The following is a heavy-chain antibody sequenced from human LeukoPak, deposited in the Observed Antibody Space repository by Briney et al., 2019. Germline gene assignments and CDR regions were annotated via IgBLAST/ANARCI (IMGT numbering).Heavy chain of an antibody. V-gene: IGHV3-30-3*02. Sequence: GGSLRLSCAASGFTFSSYAMHWVRQAPGKRLEWVAVISYDGSNKYYADSVKGRFTISRDNSKNTLYLQMNSLRAEDTAVYYCAKRSRPTVVTPSSFDYWGQGTQVTVSS. CDR3: AKRSRPTVVTPSSFDY. CDR1: GFTFSSYA. J-gene: IGHJ4*02. D-gene: IGHD4-23*01. CDR2: ISYDGSNK.